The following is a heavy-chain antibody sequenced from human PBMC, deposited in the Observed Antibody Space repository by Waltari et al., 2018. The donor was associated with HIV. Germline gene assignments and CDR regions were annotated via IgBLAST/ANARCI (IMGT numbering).Heavy chain of an antibody. Sequence: QLQLQQSGPGLVKPSETLSLTCPVSGGSVINRDYYWDFIRQSPGKGLEWIGNIYYTGTTFYNPSLKSRVTMSADLSRNQFSLRLNSVTAADTAIYYCARRPRMAAFYLYYGMDVWGQGTTVTVSS. J-gene: IGHJ6*02. V-gene: IGHV4-39*01. CDR2: IYYTGTT. CDR3: ARRPRMAAFYLYYGMDV. CDR1: GGSVINRDYY. D-gene: IGHD2-8*01.